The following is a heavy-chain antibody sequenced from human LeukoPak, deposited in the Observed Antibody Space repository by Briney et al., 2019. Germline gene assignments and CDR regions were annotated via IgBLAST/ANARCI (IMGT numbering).Heavy chain of an antibody. CDR1: GGSISSSSYY. J-gene: IGHJ4*02. Sequence: SETLSLTCTVSGGSISSSSYYWGWLRQPPGKGLEWIGSIYYSGSTYYNPSLKSRVTISVDTSKNQFSLKLSSVTAADTAVYYCARAEYSSSSNYYFDYWGEGTLVTVSS. D-gene: IGHD6-6*01. CDR3: ARAEYSSSSNYYFDY. CDR2: IYYSGST. V-gene: IGHV4-39*07.